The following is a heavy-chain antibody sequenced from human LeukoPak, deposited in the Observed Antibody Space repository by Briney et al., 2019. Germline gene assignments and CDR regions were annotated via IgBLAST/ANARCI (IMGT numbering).Heavy chain of an antibody. CDR3: AKDRGVGCRSTSCYTGYYFDY. CDR1: GFTFSSYA. J-gene: IGHJ4*02. Sequence: GSLRLSCAASGFTFSSYAMSWVRQAPGKGLEWVSAISGSGGSTYYADSVKGQFTISRDNSKNTLYLQMNSVRAEHTAVYYCAKDRGVGCRSTSCYTGYYFDYWGQGTLVTVSS. V-gene: IGHV3-23*01. CDR2: ISGSGGST. D-gene: IGHD2-2*02.